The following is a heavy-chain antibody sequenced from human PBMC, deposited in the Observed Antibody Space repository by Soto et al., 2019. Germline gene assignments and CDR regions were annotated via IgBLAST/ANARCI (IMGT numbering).Heavy chain of an antibody. D-gene: IGHD6-6*01. CDR2: ISYDGSNE. CDR3: ACPRSIATRRSLNY. V-gene: IGHV3-30-3*01. Sequence: QVQLVESGGGVVQPGRSLRLSCAASGFTFSNYDMHWVRQAPGKGLEWVAVISYDGSNEYYADSVKGRFTISRDNSKNTLYLQKNSLRAETTAVYYCACPRSIATRRSLNYWGQGTLVTVSS. J-gene: IGHJ4*02. CDR1: GFTFSNYD.